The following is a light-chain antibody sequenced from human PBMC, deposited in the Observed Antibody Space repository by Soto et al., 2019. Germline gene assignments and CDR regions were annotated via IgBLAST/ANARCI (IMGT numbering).Light chain of an antibody. CDR2: DAS. J-gene: IGKJ5*01. V-gene: IGKV1D-13*01. Sequence: AIQLTQSPSSLSASVGDRVTITCRASQGISSALAWYQQKPGKAPKLLIYDASSLESGVPSRVSGSGSGTDFTLTISSLQPEDFATYYCQQFNNYITFGQGTRLEIK. CDR1: QGISSA. CDR3: QQFNNYIT.